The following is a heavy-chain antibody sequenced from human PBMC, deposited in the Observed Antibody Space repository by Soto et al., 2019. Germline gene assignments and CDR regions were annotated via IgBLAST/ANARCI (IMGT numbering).Heavy chain of an antibody. Sequence: PSETLSLTCAVSGGAISSGGYSWGWIRQPPGKGLEWIGYIYHSGSTYYNPSLKSRVTISVDRSKNQFSLKLSSVTAADTAVYYCARHDSGYEGFDPWGQGTLVTVSS. D-gene: IGHD5-12*01. CDR3: ARHDSGYEGFDP. CDR2: IYHSGST. CDR1: GGAISSGGYS. V-gene: IGHV4-30-2*01. J-gene: IGHJ5*02.